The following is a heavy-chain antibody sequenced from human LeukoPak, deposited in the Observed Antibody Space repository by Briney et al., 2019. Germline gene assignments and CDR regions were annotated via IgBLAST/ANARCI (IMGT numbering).Heavy chain of an antibody. CDR1: GFTFSSYG. Sequence: GGSLRLSCAASGFTFSSYGMHWVRQAPGKGLEWVAAISYDGSNKYYADSVKGRFTISRDNSKNTLYLQMNSLRAEDTAVYYCAKDRNGELLWFEEWNWFDPWGQGTLVTVSS. CDR3: AKDRNGELLWFEEWNWFDP. CDR2: ISYDGSNK. V-gene: IGHV3-30*18. J-gene: IGHJ5*02. D-gene: IGHD3-10*01.